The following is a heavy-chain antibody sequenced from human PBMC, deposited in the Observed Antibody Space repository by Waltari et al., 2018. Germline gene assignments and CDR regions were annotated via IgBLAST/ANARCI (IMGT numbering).Heavy chain of an antibody. J-gene: IGHJ5*02. CDR3: ARPVGNET. D-gene: IGHD1-26*01. CDR1: GFSVSGVY. Sequence: LXLSCAASGFSVSGVYMTWVRQAPGKGLQWVSIIYSGGSTYYADSVKGRFTISRDNSKNTVFLQMNSLRVDDTAVYYCARPVGNETWGQGTLVTVSS. V-gene: IGHV3-53*01. CDR2: IYSGGST.